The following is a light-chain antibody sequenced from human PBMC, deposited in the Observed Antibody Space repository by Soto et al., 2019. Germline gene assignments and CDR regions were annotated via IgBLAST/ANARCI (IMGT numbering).Light chain of an antibody. Sequence: EIVLTQSPGTLSLSPGERATLSCRASQSVSSSYLAWYQQKPGQAPRLLIYGASSRATGIPDRFSGSGSGTDFTFTISRLEPYDFAVYYCQEYGSSPLLTFGGGTKVEIK. CDR2: GAS. V-gene: IGKV3-20*01. CDR1: QSVSSSY. J-gene: IGKJ4*01. CDR3: QEYGSSPLLT.